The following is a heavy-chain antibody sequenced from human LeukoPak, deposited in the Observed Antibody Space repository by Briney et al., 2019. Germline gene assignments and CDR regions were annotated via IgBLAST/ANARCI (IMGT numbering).Heavy chain of an antibody. V-gene: IGHV1-8*01. D-gene: IGHD3-16*02. CDR1: GYTFTSYD. J-gene: IGHJ4*02. CDR2: MNPNSGNT. Sequence: GASVQVSCKASGYTFTSYDINWVRQATGQGLEWMGWMNPNSGNTGYAQKFQGRVTMTRYTYISTAYMELSGLRSDDRAVYYCARVLTNGDLSVYGGQGTRLSVSS. CDR3: ARVLTNGDLSVY.